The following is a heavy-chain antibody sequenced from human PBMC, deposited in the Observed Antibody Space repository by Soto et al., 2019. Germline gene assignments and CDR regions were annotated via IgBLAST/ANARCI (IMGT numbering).Heavy chain of an antibody. CDR1: CGSISSGGYY. V-gene: IGHV4-31*03. J-gene: IGHJ5*02. CDR2: IYYSGST. Sequence: SETLSLTCTVSCGSISSGGYYWGWIVQHPGKGLEWIGYIYYSGSTYYNPSLKSRVTISVDTSKNQFSLKLSSVTAADTAVYYCARGGVRYYDWKADGNWFDPWGQGTLFTVSS. D-gene: IGHD3-9*01. CDR3: ARGGVRYYDWKADGNWFDP.